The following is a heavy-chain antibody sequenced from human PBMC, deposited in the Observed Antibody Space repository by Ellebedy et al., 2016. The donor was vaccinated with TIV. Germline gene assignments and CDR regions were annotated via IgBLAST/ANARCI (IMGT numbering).Heavy chain of an antibody. CDR1: GGSISSHY. Sequence: SETLSLXXTVSGGSISSHYWTWIRLSPGKRLEWMGHIYYSGSTNYNPSLNGRVTLSVDTSKNQFSLDLRSVTAADTAVYYCARDPRGGRGYFDSWGQGALVTVSS. CDR2: IYYSGST. D-gene: IGHD1-26*01. J-gene: IGHJ4*02. CDR3: ARDPRGGRGYFDS. V-gene: IGHV4-59*11.